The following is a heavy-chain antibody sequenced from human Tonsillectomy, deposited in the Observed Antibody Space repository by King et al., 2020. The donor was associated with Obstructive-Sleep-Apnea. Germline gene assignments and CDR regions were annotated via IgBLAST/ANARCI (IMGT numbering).Heavy chain of an antibody. J-gene: IGHJ4*02. D-gene: IGHD6-6*01. Sequence: QLQESGPGLVKPSETLSLTCTLSGGFIISYYWSWIRHPPGKGLERSVYSYYRESTHYNHSLKSRVTISVDTSKNQVSLQLSSVTAADTAVYYCARGTAPRSIAACLGSFDYWGQGTLVTVSS. CDR1: GGFIISYY. CDR2: SYYREST. V-gene: IGHV4-59*01. CDR3: ARGTAPRSIAACLGSFDY.